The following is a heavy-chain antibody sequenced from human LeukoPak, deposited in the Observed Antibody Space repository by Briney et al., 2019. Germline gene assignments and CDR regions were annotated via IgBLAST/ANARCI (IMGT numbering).Heavy chain of an antibody. CDR2: INPSGGST. J-gene: IGHJ4*02. V-gene: IGHV1-46*01. D-gene: IGHD2/OR15-2a*01. Sequence: ASVKVSCKASGYTFTIYYMHWVRQAPGQGLEWMGLINPSGGSTTYAQKFQGRVTMTRDTSTSTVSMELSSVTAADTAVYYCARDFPWYTYPTDYFPWGQGTLVTVSS. CDR1: GYTFTIYY. CDR3: ARDFPWYTYPTDYFP.